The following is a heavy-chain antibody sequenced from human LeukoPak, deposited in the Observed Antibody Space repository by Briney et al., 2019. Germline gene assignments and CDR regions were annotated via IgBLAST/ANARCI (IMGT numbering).Heavy chain of an antibody. V-gene: IGHV5-10-1*01. CDR1: GYSFTNNW. CDR2: IDPSDSYT. CDR3: ARHAPMVRGGSGAFDI. Sequence: GESLRISCKGSGYSFTNNWISWVRQLPGKGLEWMGRIDPSDSYTNYSPFFQGHVTISADKSISTAYLQWSSLKASDTAMYYCARHAPMVRGGSGAFDIWGQGTMVAVSA. D-gene: IGHD3-10*01. J-gene: IGHJ3*02.